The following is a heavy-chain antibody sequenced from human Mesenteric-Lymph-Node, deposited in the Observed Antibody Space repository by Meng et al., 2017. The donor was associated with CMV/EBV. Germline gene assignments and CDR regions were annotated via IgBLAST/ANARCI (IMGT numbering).Heavy chain of an antibody. J-gene: IGHJ3*02. Sequence: GGSLRLSCAASGFTFSRYTMHWVRQAPGKGLEYVSAISSNGDNTYYADSVRGRFTISRDNSKNTLYLQMGSLRAEDMAVYYCARHNPVLFGAFDIWGQGTMVTVSS. CDR2: ISSNGDNT. CDR1: GFTFSRYT. D-gene: IGHD2-21*01. V-gene: IGHV3-64*02. CDR3: ARHNPVLFGAFDI.